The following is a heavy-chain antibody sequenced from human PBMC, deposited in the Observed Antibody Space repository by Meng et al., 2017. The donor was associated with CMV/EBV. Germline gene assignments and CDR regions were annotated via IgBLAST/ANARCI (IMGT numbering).Heavy chain of an antibody. CDR1: GFTFSSYS. J-gene: IGHJ6*02. CDR2: ISSSSSYI. CDR3: ARDSGDFWSGYWYYYYGMDV. V-gene: IGHV3-21*01. Sequence: GESLKISCAASGFTFSSYSMNWVRRAPGKGLEWVSSISSSSSYIYYADSVKGRFTISRDNAKNSLYLQMNSLRAEDTAVYYCARDSGDFWSGYWYYYYGMDVWGQGTTVTVSS. D-gene: IGHD3-3*01.